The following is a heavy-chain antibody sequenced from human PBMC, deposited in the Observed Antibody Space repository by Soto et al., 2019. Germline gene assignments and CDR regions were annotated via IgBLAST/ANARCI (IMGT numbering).Heavy chain of an antibody. V-gene: IGHV2-5*02. CDR1: GFSLNNDGVG. D-gene: IGHD1-20*01. Sequence: QITLKESGPTVVKPTQTLTLTCTFSGFSLNNDGVGVGWIRQPPGKAPECLALIYWDDDTRYSPSLRSRLTFTKDSSNNPVVLTMTNMDPVATATYFCAPSSLHYKKWFDPWGQGTLVTVSS. CDR2: IYWDDDT. CDR3: APSSLHYKKWFDP. J-gene: IGHJ5*02.